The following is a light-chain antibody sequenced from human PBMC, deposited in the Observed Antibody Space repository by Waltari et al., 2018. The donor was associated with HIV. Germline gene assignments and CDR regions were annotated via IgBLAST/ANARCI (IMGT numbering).Light chain of an antibody. V-gene: IGKV1-39*01. J-gene: IGKJ2*01. CDR1: QSVCRY. CDR3: QQSYLTYT. Sequence: IQMTQSPSSLSASVGDRVTITCRASQSVCRYLNWYQQKPGKPPKLVIYGASNLQAGVPSRFSGSGSGTDFTLTIISLQPEDFATYYCQQSYLTYTFGQGTKLQI. CDR2: GAS.